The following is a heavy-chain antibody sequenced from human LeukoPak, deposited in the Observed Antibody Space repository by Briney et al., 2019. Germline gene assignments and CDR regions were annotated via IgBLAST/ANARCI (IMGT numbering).Heavy chain of an antibody. V-gene: IGHV3-7*01. Sequence: PGGSLRLSCAASGFTFRNNGMHWVRQAPGKGLEWVANIKQDGSENYYVDSVKGRFTISRDNAKNSLYLQMNSLRAEDTAVYYCARFYGDYFDNWGQGTLVTVSS. J-gene: IGHJ4*02. CDR1: GFTFRNNG. CDR2: IKQDGSEN. CDR3: ARFYGDYFDN. D-gene: IGHD4-17*01.